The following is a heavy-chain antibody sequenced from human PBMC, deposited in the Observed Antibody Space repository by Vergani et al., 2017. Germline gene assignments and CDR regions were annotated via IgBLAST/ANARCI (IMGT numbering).Heavy chain of an antibody. CDR3: ARGRWDACDI. J-gene: IGHJ3*02. Sequence: QLQLQESGPGLLKPSETLSLTCSVSGYSITSGYYWGWIRQPPGRGLEWICSIYHTGSAYYNPSLKSRVTIAVDTSKNDFSLKVTSVTVAETAVYYCARGRWDACDIWGQGTMVTVSS. V-gene: IGHV4-38-2*02. D-gene: IGHD4-23*01. CDR2: IYHTGSA. CDR1: GYSITSGYY.